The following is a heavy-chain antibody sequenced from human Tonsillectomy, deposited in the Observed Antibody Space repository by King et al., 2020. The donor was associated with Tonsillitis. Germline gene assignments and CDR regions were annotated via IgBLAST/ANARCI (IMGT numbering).Heavy chain of an antibody. CDR3: ARGYCSSTSCYWNSSSFLGLDV. J-gene: IGHJ6*02. Sequence: EVQLVESGGGLVQPGGSLRLSCAASGFTFSSYAMHWVRQAPGKGLEYVSAISSNGGSTYYANSVKGRFTISRDNSKNTLYLQMGSLRAEDMAVYYCARGYCSSTSCYWNSSSFLGLDVWGQGTTVTVSS. D-gene: IGHD2-2*01. CDR1: GFTFSSYA. CDR2: ISSNGGST. V-gene: IGHV3-64*01.